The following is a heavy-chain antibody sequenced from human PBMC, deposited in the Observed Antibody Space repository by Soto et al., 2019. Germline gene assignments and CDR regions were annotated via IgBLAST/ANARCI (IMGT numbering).Heavy chain of an antibody. D-gene: IGHD6-6*01. J-gene: IGHJ4*02. V-gene: IGHV3-21*01. CDR2: ISSTSSYI. CDR3: ARDLYSSSARYFDH. CDR1: GFTFSSYS. Sequence: EVQLVESGGGLVKPGGSLRLSCAASGFTFSSYSMNWVRQAPGKGLEWVSSISSTSSYIYYADSVKGRFTISRDNAKNSLYLQMNSLTAEDTAVYYCARDLYSSSARYFDHWGQGTLVTVSS.